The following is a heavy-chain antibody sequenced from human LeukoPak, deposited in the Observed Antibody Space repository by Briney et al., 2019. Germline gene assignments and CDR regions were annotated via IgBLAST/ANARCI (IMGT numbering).Heavy chain of an antibody. CDR2: ISGSGGST. Sequence: GGSLRLSCAASGFTFSSYAMSRVRQAPGKGLEWVSAISGSGGSTYYADSVKGRFTISRDNSKNTLYLQMNSLRAEDTAVYYCAKDRLEAYYYGSGSLGLPLGYYYYYGMDVWGQGTTVTVSS. D-gene: IGHD3-10*01. V-gene: IGHV3-23*01. J-gene: IGHJ6*02. CDR3: AKDRLEAYYYGSGSLGLPLGYYYYYGMDV. CDR1: GFTFSSYA.